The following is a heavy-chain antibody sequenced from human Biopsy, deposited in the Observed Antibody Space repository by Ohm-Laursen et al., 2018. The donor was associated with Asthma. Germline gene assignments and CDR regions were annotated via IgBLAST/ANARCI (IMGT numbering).Heavy chain of an antibody. V-gene: IGHV2-5*02. CDR1: GFSLSTSGVG. CDR2: IYWDDYN. J-gene: IGHJ5*02. Sequence: TQTLTLTRTFSGFSLSTSGVGVGWIRQSPGKALEWLALIYWDDYNLFRPSLKRRLTITKDPSKNQVVLTMTKMDPVDSGTYYCALSQDSGFDDHSPSWFDPWGQGTLVTVSS. D-gene: IGHD3-9*01. CDR3: ALSQDSGFDDHSPSWFDP.